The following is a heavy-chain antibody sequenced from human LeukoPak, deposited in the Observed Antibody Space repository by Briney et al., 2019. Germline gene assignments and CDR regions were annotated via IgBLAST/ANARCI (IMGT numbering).Heavy chain of an antibody. D-gene: IGHD6-13*01. Sequence: GGSLRLSCAASGFTFSSYGTHWVRQAPGKGLEWVAVISYDGSNKYYADSVKGRFTISRDNSKNTLYLQMNSLRAEDTAVYYCAKDRGAAAGTFDYWGQGTLVTVSS. CDR3: AKDRGAAAGTFDY. CDR1: GFTFSSYG. J-gene: IGHJ4*02. V-gene: IGHV3-30*18. CDR2: ISYDGSNK.